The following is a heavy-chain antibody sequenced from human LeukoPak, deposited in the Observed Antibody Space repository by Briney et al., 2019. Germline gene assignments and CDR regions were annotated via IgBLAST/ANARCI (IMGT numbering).Heavy chain of an antibody. J-gene: IGHJ5*02. Sequence: ASVKVSYKASGYTFTSYDINWVRQATGQGLEWMGWMNPNSGNTGYAQKFQGRVTMTRNTSISTAYMELSSLRSEDTAVYYCARVRGGVAHNWFDPWGQGTLVTVSS. CDR1: GYTFTSYD. V-gene: IGHV1-8*01. D-gene: IGHD3-10*01. CDR3: ARVRGGVAHNWFDP. CDR2: MNPNSGNT.